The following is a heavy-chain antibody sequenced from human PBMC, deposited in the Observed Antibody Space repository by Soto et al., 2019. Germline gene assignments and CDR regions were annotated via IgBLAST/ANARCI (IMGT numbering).Heavy chain of an antibody. Sequence: PTCTVSGGSISSGGYYWSWIRQHPGKGLEWIGYIYYSGSTYYNPSLKSRVTISVDTSKNQFSLKLSSVTAADTAVYYCARDDLNGDYVDYWGQGTLVTVSS. CDR1: GGSISSGGYY. D-gene: IGHD4-17*01. CDR2: IYYSGST. CDR3: ARDDLNGDYVDY. V-gene: IGHV4-31*03. J-gene: IGHJ4*02.